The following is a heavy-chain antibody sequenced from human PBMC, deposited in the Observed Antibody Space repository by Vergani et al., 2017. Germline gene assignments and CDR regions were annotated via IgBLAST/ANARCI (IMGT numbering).Heavy chain of an antibody. CDR3: ARGGVLTGYYTDY. Sequence: QVQLQESGPGLVKPSETLSLTCTVSGGSISSYYWSWIRQPPGKGLEWIGYIYYSGSTNYNPSLKSRVTISVDTSKNQFSLKLSSVTAADTAVYYCARGGVLTGYYTDYWGQGTLVTVSS. J-gene: IGHJ4*02. D-gene: IGHD3-9*01. V-gene: IGHV4-59*12. CDR2: IYYSGST. CDR1: GGSISSYY.